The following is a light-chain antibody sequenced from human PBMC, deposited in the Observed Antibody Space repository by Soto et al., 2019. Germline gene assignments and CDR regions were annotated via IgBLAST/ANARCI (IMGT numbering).Light chain of an antibody. V-gene: IGLV1-44*01. CDR1: SSNIGSNT. J-gene: IGLJ1*01. CDR2: SYN. CDR3: AAWDDSLNGPV. Sequence: QSVLTQPPSASGTPGQRVTISCSGSSSNIGSNTVNWYQQLPGTAPKLLIYSYNQRPSGVPDRFSGSKSGPSASLAISGPQSDDEADYYCAAWDDSLNGPVFGTGTKVTVL.